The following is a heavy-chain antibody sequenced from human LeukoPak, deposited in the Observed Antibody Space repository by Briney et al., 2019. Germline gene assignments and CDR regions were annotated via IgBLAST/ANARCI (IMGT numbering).Heavy chain of an antibody. CDR3: ARGSYYYDSSGYYYGGIFDY. V-gene: IGHV1-18*01. Sequence: SVKVSCKASGYTFTSYGISWVRQAPGQGLEWMGWISAYNGNTNYAQKLQGRVTMTTDTSTSTAYMELRSLRSDDTAVYYCARGSYYYDSSGYYYGGIFDYWGQGTLVTVSS. D-gene: IGHD3-22*01. CDR2: ISAYNGNT. CDR1: GYTFTSYG. J-gene: IGHJ4*02.